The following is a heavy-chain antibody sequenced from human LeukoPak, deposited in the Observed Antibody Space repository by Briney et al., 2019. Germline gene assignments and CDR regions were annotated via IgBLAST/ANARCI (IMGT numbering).Heavy chain of an antibody. J-gene: IGHJ4*02. Sequence: GGSLRLSCVGSGLILSGFEMNWVRQAPGKGLEWVSYIKDDGSLKTYADSVKGRFTISRDNAKNSLYLQMNSLRGEDTATYYCARRFRDWGRGILVTVSA. CDR2: IKDDGSLK. D-gene: IGHD5-24*01. CDR1: GLILSGFE. CDR3: ARRFRD. V-gene: IGHV3-48*03.